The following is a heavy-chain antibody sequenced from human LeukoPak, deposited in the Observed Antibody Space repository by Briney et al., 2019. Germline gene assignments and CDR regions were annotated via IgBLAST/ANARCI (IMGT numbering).Heavy chain of an antibody. D-gene: IGHD6-19*01. J-gene: IGHJ4*02. Sequence: GGSLRLSCTVSGFTLSSYEMSWIRQALGKGLEWVSAISGSGGSTYYADSVKGRFTISRDNSKNTLYLQMNSLRAEDTAVYYCAKTPHSSGSFYFDYWGQGTLVTVSS. CDR3: AKTPHSSGSFYFDY. CDR1: GFTLSSYE. V-gene: IGHV3-23*01. CDR2: ISGSGGST.